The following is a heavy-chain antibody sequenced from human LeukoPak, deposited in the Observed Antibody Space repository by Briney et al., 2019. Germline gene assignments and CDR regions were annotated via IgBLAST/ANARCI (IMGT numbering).Heavy chain of an antibody. J-gene: IGHJ5*02. D-gene: IGHD2-2*01. Sequence: PSETLSLTCTVSGGSISSSSYYWGWIRQPPGKGLEWIGSIYYSGSTYYNPSLKSRVTISVDRSKNQFSLKLSSVTAADTAVYYCARLIVVVPAANNWFDPWGQGTLVTVSS. CDR2: IYYSGST. V-gene: IGHV4-39*07. CDR3: ARLIVVVPAANNWFDP. CDR1: GGSISSSSYY.